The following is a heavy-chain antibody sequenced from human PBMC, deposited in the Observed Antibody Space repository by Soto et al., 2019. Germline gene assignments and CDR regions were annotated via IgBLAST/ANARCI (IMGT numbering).Heavy chain of an antibody. CDR1: GGSIISSGYY. J-gene: IGHJ4*02. V-gene: IGHV4-31*03. Sequence: QVQLQESGPGVVKPSQTLSLTCTVSGGSIISSGYYWSWIRQHPGKGLEWIGYIYYSGSTYYNPSLKSRVTISVVTSKNQFSLKLNSVTAADTAVYYCARGERSAYDWRPDYWGQGTLVTVSS. D-gene: IGHD5-12*01. CDR2: IYYSGST. CDR3: ARGERSAYDWRPDY.